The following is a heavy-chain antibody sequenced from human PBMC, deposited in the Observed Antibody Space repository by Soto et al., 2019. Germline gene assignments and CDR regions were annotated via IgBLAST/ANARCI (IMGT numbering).Heavy chain of an antibody. J-gene: IGHJ6*02. Sequence: SQTLSLTCGVYGGSFSAYSLTWLRQSPGKGLEWIGEINHGGSTDYNPALQSRLVMSVDTSKNQFSLRVTSVTAADAAVYFCARARFDSWSHIYCGLDVWGQGTTVTVSS. D-gene: IGHD3-3*01. CDR1: GGSFSAYS. CDR3: ARARFDSWSHIYCGLDV. V-gene: IGHV4-34*01. CDR2: INHGGST.